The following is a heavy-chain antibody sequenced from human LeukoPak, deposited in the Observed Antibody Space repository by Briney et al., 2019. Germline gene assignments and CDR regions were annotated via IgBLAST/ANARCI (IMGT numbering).Heavy chain of an antibody. D-gene: IGHD3-22*01. J-gene: IGHJ4*02. CDR3: ARDRYYYDSTGYSIFDY. CDR1: GGSISSYY. V-gene: IGHV4-4*07. CDR2: IYTSGST. Sequence: SETLSLTCTFSGGSISSYYWSWIRQPAGKGLEWIGRIYTSGSTNYNPSLKGRVTMSVDTSKNQFSLKLSSVTAADTAVHYCARDRYYYDSTGYSIFDYWGQGTLVTVSS.